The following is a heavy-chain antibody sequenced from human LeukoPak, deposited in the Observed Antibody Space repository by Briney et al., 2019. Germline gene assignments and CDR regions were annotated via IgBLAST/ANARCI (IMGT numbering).Heavy chain of an antibody. J-gene: IGHJ4*02. Sequence: GGSLRLSCAASGFTFSSYAMSWVRQAPGKGLEWVSAISGSGGSTYYADSVKGRFTISRDNSKNTLYLQMNSLRAEDTAVYYCAKLPTTCSGGSCFFDYWGQGTLVTVSS. V-gene: IGHV3-23*01. CDR2: ISGSGGST. CDR1: GFTFSSYA. D-gene: IGHD2-15*01. CDR3: AKLPTTCSGGSCFFDY.